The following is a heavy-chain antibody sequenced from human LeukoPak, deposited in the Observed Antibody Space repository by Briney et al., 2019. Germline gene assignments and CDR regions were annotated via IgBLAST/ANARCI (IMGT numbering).Heavy chain of an antibody. CDR1: GFTFSSYG. CDR2: IWYDGSNK. V-gene: IGHV3-33*01. D-gene: IGHD2-21*02. J-gene: IGHJ4*02. Sequence: HPGGSLRLSCAASGFTFSSYGMHWVRQAPGKGLEWVAVIWYDGSNKYYADSVKGRFTISRDNSKNTLYLQMNSLRAEDTAVYYCARDRHVVVTAIHSFGFDYWGQGTLVTVSS. CDR3: ARDRHVVVTAIHSFGFDY.